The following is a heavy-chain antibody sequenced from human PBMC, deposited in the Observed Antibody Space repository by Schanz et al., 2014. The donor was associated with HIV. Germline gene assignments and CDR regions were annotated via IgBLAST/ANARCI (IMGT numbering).Heavy chain of an antibody. CDR1: GFTFSSYG. J-gene: IGHJ6*02. V-gene: IGHV3-23*01. Sequence: EVQLLESGGGLVQPGGSLRLSCAASGFTFSSYGMSWVRQAPGKGLEWVSAISGSGVSTYYADSVKGRFTISRDNSKNTLYLQMNRLRAEDTAVYYCAKVARWDYYGMDVWGPGTTVTVSS. CDR3: AKVARWDYYGMDV. CDR2: ISGSGVST.